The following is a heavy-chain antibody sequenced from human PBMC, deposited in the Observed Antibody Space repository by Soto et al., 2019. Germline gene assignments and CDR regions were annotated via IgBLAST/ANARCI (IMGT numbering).Heavy chain of an antibody. D-gene: IGHD1-26*01. CDR1: GGTFSTYA. J-gene: IGHJ6*02. Sequence: QMQLVQSGAEVKKPGSSVKVSCKASGGTFSTYAISWVRQAPGQGLEWMGRIVPMFGTTSYTQRCQGRVTIPADESTSTAYMDLSSLRSEDPAVYYCARDLSSGIVGETFSSYPGMDVWGQRTTVPVS. V-gene: IGHV1-69*01. CDR2: IVPMFGTT. CDR3: ARDLSSGIVGETFSSYPGMDV.